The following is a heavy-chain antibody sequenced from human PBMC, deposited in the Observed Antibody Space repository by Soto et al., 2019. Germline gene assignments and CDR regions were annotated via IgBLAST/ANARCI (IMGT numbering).Heavy chain of an antibody. CDR2: ISAYNGNT. V-gene: IGHV1-18*01. CDR1: GYTFTSYG. J-gene: IGHJ6*02. Sequence: QVQLVQSGAEVKKPGASVKVSCKASGYTFTSYGISWVRQAPGQGLEWMGWISAYNGNTNYAQKLQGRVTMTTDTATSTAYMELRSLRSDETAVYYCTRAAVVTEPNRREGNYYYYGMDVWGQGTTVTVSS. D-gene: IGHD5-18*01. CDR3: TRAAVVTEPNRREGNYYYYGMDV.